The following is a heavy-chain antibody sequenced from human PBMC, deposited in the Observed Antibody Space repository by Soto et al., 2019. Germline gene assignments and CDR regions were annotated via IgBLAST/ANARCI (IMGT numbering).Heavy chain of an antibody. Sequence: ASETLSLTCTVSGGSISSSSYYWVWIRHPPGKGLEWIGSIYYSGSTYYNPSLKSRVTISVDTSKNQFSLKLSSVTAADTAVYYCARPLWFGEGTMDVWGQGTTVTVSS. D-gene: IGHD3-10*01. J-gene: IGHJ6*02. CDR2: IYYSGST. CDR1: GGSISSSSYY. V-gene: IGHV4-39*01. CDR3: ARPLWFGEGTMDV.